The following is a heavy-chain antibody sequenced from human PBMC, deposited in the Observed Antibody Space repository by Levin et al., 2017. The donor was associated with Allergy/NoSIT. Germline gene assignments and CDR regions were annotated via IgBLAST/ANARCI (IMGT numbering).Heavy chain of an antibody. V-gene: IGHV3-7*01. Sequence: GGSLRLSCAVSGFTFRSYWMSWVRQAPGKGLEWVANIKQDGGEQYYVDSVKGRLTVSRDNAKNSLYLQLNSLRAEDTAVYYCARVKYYSDSSGYSYSFDYWGQGTLVTVSS. J-gene: IGHJ4*02. CDR2: IKQDGGEQ. CDR3: ARVKYYSDSSGYSYSFDY. CDR1: GFTFRSYW. D-gene: IGHD3-22*01.